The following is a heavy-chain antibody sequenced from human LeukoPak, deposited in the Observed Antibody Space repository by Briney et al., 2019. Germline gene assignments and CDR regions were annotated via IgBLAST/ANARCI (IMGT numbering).Heavy chain of an antibody. Sequence: PGGSLRLSCSASGFTFSSYAMSWVRQAPGKGLEWVSAISGSGGSTYYADSVKGRFTISRDNSKNTLYLQMNSLRAEDTAVYYCAKGTSYYYYYGMDVWGQGTTVTVSS. J-gene: IGHJ6*02. V-gene: IGHV3-23*01. CDR3: AKGTSYYYYYGMDV. CDR2: ISGSGGST. D-gene: IGHD2-2*01. CDR1: GFTFSSYA.